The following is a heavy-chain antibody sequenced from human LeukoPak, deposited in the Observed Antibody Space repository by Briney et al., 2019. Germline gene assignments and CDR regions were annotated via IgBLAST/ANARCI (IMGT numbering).Heavy chain of an antibody. J-gene: IGHJ4*02. D-gene: IGHD4-17*01. V-gene: IGHV4-61*02. CDR2: IYASGST. Sequence: PSQTLSLTCTVSGGSISSKSYYWSWIRQPAGKGLEWIGRIYASGSTYYNPSLKSRVTISVDTSKNQFSLKLSSVTAADTAVYYCARVEYDDYGDYGLFLSWGQGTLVTVSS. CDR3: ARVEYDDYGDYGLFLS. CDR1: GGSISSKSYY.